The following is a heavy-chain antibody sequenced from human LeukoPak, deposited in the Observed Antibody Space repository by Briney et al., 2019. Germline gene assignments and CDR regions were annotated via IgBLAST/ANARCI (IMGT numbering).Heavy chain of an antibody. V-gene: IGHV3-72*01. J-gene: IGHJ4*02. Sequence: GGSLRLSCAASGFSFSDHYMDWVRLAPGKGLEWAGRIKYKANSYDTDYAASVKGRFTLSRDDSKDSLYLQMNSLRSEDTALYYCTRVRLGAATRYFDYWGQGTLVTVSS. CDR1: GFSFSDHY. CDR3: TRVRLGAATRYFDY. D-gene: IGHD1-26*01. CDR2: IKYKANSYDT.